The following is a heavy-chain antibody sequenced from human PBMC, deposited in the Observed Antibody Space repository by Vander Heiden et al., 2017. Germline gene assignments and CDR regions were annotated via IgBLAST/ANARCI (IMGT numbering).Heavy chain of an antibody. CDR1: GGPFSSYA. CDR2: IIPIFGTA. D-gene: IGHD5-18*01. V-gene: IGHV1-69*01. CDR3: ARSGNGYGLVNY. J-gene: IGHJ4*02. Sequence: QVQLVQSGAEVKKPGPSVKVCCKASGGPFSSYASSWVRQAPGQGLELMGGIIPIFGTANYAQKFQGRVTITADESTSTAYMELSSLRSEDTAVYYCARSGNGYGLVNYWGQGTLVTVSS.